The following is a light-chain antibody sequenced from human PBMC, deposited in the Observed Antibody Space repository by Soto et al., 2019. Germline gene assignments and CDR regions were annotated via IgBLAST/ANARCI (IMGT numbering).Light chain of an antibody. CDR2: FGS. Sequence: SYELTQAPSVSVAPGKTARITCEGKNIGGKSVHWYQRKSGQAPALVIYFGSGRPSGIPGRFSGSNSGNTATLTISGAEAGDEADYYCQVWDSESVIFGGGTKLTVL. V-gene: IGLV3-21*01. CDR3: QVWDSESVI. CDR1: NIGGKS. J-gene: IGLJ2*01.